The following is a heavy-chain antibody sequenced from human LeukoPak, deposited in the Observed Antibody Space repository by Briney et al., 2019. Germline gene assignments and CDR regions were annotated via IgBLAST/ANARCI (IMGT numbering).Heavy chain of an antibody. CDR3: ASLAVARMRQYYFDY. Sequence: GGSLRLSCAASGFTFSSYSMNWVRQAPGKGLEWVSSISGLSGRTYYADSVKGRFTISRDNSKNTLYLQMNSLRAEDTAVYYCASLAVARMRQYYFDYWGQGTLVTVSS. CDR1: GFTFSSYS. J-gene: IGHJ4*02. CDR2: ISGLSGRT. D-gene: IGHD6-19*01. V-gene: IGHV3-21*01.